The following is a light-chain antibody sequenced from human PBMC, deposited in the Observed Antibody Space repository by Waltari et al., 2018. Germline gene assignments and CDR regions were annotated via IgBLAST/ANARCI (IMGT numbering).Light chain of an antibody. CDR3: GSYAGSTTWV. Sequence: QSALTQPASMSGSPGQSITVSCTGATSDIGSHNIVSWYQQHPGTAPKLILFDVYRRPAGVSDRCSGSKSGITASLSISGLQAEDEADYYCGSYAGSTTWVFGGGTKLTVL. CDR1: TSDIGSHNI. J-gene: IGLJ3*02. CDR2: DVY. V-gene: IGLV2-23*02.